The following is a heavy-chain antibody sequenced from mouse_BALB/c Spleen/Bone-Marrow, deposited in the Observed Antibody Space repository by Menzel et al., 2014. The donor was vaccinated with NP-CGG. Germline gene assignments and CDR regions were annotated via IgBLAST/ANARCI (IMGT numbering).Heavy chain of an antibody. V-gene: IGHV5-9-2*01. CDR1: GFTFNSYG. CDR3: ARHAYYDQTEVSFVY. D-gene: IGHD2-4*01. CDR2: NSGGGSYT. J-gene: IGHJ3*01. Sequence: EVKVVESGGGLVKSGGSLKLSCAASGFTFNSYGMSWVRQTPEKRLEWVATNSGGGSYTFYPNSVKGRFTISRDNAKNNLYLQLSSLRSEDTALYYCARHAYYDQTEVSFVYWGQGTLVTVSA.